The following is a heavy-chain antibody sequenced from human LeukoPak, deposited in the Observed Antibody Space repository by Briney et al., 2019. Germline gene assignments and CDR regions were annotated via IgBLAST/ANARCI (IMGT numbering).Heavy chain of an antibody. CDR3: AKDPVWFGDYFDY. J-gene: IGHJ4*02. CDR1: GFTFSSYA. Sequence: GGSLRLSCAASGFTFSSYAMSWVRQAPGKGLEWVSGISGSGGSTYYADSVKGRFTISRDNSKNTLYLQMNSLRAEDTAVYYCAKDPVWFGDYFDYWGQGTLVTVSS. V-gene: IGHV3-23*01. CDR2: ISGSGGST. D-gene: IGHD3-10*01.